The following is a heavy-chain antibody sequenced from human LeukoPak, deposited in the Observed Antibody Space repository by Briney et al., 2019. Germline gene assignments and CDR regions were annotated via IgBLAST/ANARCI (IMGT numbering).Heavy chain of an antibody. CDR2: IWYDGSNK. Sequence: GGSLRLSCAASGFTFDSYGMHWVRQAPGKGLEWVAVIWYDGSNKYYADSVKGRFTISRDNSKNELYLQMNSLRAEDTAVYYCARDRYYDLYYYGMDVWGQGTTVTVSS. CDR1: GFTFDSYG. CDR3: ARDRYYDLYYYGMDV. J-gene: IGHJ6*02. D-gene: IGHD3-22*01. V-gene: IGHV3-33*01.